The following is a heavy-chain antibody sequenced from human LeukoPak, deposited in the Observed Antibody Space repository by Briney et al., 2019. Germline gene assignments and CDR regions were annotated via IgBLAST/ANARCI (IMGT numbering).Heavy chain of an antibody. CDR3: AKDALLGGSGTFFDY. CDR1: GFTFDDHA. CDR2: ISWNSGSI. J-gene: IGHJ4*02. D-gene: IGHD3-10*01. V-gene: IGHV3-9*01. Sequence: PGRSLRLSCAASGFTFDDHAMHWVRQAPGKGLEWVSGISWNSGSIGYADSVKGRFTISRDNAKNSLYLQMNSLRAEDTALYYCAKDALLGGSGTFFDYWGQGTLVTVSS.